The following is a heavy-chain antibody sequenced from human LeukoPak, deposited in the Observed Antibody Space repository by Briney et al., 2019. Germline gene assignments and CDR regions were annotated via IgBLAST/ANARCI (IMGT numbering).Heavy chain of an antibody. CDR1: GDTVSSNTAA. J-gene: IGHJ6*02. Sequence: SQTLSLTCAISGDTVSSNTAAWNWIRQSPSRGLEWLGRTYYRSKWNTDHAVSVQNRITINPDISKNQFSLQLKSATPEDTAVYYCTRQHSTSTYYYGLDVWGQGTTVTGSS. CDR3: TRQHSTSTYYYGLDV. D-gene: IGHD6-6*01. V-gene: IGHV6-1*01. CDR2: TYYRSKWNT.